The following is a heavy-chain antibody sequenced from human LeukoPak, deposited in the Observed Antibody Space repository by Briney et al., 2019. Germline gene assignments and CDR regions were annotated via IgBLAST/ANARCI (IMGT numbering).Heavy chain of an antibody. CDR3: AKRGGYYYDY. D-gene: IGHD2-15*01. V-gene: IGHV3-23*01. CDR1: GFTFSSYD. CDR2: ISGSGGTT. Sequence: GGPLRLSCAASGFTFSSYDMSWVRQAPGKGLEWVSAISGSGGTTYFADSVKGRFTISRDNSKNTVYMQMNSLRAEDTAVYYCAKRGGYYYDYWGQGTLVTVTS. J-gene: IGHJ4*02.